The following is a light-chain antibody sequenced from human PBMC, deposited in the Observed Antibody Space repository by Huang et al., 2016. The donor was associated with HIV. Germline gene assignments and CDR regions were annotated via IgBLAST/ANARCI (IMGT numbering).Light chain of an antibody. J-gene: IGKJ1*01. Sequence: EIVMTQSPATLSVSPGERVTLSCRASQSVNRNLAGYQQRPGQAPRLLIYGASTRATGVPARFSGVGSGTEFTLTIDSLQSEDFAVYYCHQSNDWPPWTFGQGTKVEIK. CDR2: GAS. V-gene: IGKV3-15*01. CDR3: HQSNDWPPWT. CDR1: QSVNRN.